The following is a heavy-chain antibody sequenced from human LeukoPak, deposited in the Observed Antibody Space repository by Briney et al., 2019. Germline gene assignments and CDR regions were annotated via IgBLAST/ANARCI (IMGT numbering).Heavy chain of an antibody. D-gene: IGHD6-13*01. CDR3: ARGAEAETSPLDF. CDR2: INPKSGAA. J-gene: IGHJ4*02. V-gene: IGHV1-2*02. Sequence: VVSVKVSCKASGYIFSDYYMHWVRQAPGQGLEWLGWINPKSGAADYAQQFRGRVTMTRDTSINTDYMEMKRVTSDDTAVYYCARGAEAETSPLDFWGQGTLVIVS. CDR1: GYIFSDYY.